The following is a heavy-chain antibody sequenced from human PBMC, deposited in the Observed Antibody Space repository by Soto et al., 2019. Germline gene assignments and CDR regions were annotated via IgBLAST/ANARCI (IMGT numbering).Heavy chain of an antibody. CDR1: GGTFSSYA. D-gene: IGHD3-22*01. Sequence: VASVKVSCKASGGTFSSYAISWVRQAPGQGLEWMGGIIPIFGTANYAQKFQGRVTITADKSTSTAYMELSSLRSEDTAVYYCASAVASRSSGYINWFDPWGQGTLVTVSS. CDR2: IIPIFGTA. CDR3: ASAVASRSSGYINWFDP. V-gene: IGHV1-69*06. J-gene: IGHJ5*02.